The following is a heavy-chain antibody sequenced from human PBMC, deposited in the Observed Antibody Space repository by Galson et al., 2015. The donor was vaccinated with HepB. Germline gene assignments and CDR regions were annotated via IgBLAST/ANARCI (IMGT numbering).Heavy chain of an antibody. J-gene: IGHJ4*02. CDR2: TYHTGST. D-gene: IGHD5-24*01. V-gene: IGHV4-59*08. CDR3: ARQRDGYYWGFDY. CDR1: GDSRRDYY. Sequence: SETLSLTCSVSGDSRRDYYWSWIRQPPGKGLEWIGYTYHTGSTKYNPSLESRVTISQDTSKNQFSLRLTSVTAADTAVYYCARQRDGYYWGFDYWGQGALVTVSS.